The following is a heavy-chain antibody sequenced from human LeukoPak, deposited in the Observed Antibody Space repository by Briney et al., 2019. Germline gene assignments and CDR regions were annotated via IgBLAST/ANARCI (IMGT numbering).Heavy chain of an antibody. CDR1: GGSISSYY. J-gene: IGHJ5*02. CDR2: SYFSGST. V-gene: IGHV4-59*08. Sequence: SETLTGSGTVSGGSISSYYCSWIRQPPGKGLEWIGHSYFSGSTNYNLPLKSRVTISVDTSKNQFSLKLSSVTAADTAVYYCARRTLWFDPWAEG. CDR3: ARRTLWFDP.